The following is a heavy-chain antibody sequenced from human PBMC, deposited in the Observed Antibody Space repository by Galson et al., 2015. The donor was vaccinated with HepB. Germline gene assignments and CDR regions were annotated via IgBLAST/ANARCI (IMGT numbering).Heavy chain of an antibody. D-gene: IGHD2-15*01. CDR2: VFYSGNT. CDR3: ARHTILDNAVVVPDDNWFDP. CDR1: GGSISSSSYY. V-gene: IGHV4-39*01. Sequence: SETLSLTCTVSGGSISSSSYYWGWIRQPPGKGLQWIGSVFYSGNTYYKPSLKSRVTISVDTSKNQFSLRLTSVTAADTAVYYCARHTILDNAVVVPDDNWFDPWGQGTLVFVPS. J-gene: IGHJ5*02.